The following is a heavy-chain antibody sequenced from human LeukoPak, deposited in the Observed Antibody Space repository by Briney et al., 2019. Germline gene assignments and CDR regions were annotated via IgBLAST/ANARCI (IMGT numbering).Heavy chain of an antibody. CDR3: GMSGDRVPLQDDVFDV. V-gene: IGHV5-51*01. Sequence: GESLQISCKVSGYSFTSYCIGWVRQMPGKGLEWMGIIYPGDSGPTYSPSFQGQVTISVDKSINTAYLQWSSLQASDTAMYYCGMSGDRVPLQDDVFDVWGQGTMVTVSS. J-gene: IGHJ3*01. CDR1: GYSFTSYC. CDR2: IYPGDSGP. D-gene: IGHD1-26*01.